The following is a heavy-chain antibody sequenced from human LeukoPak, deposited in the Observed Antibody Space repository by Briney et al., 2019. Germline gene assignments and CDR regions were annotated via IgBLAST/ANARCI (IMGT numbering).Heavy chain of an antibody. Sequence: ASVKVSCKASGYTFTGYYMHWVRQAPGQGLEWMGWINPNSGGTNYAQKFQGRVTMTRDTSISTAYMELSRLRSDDTAVYYCARDRTRYCSGGSCYPFRWFDPWGQGTLVTVSS. CDR2: INPNSGGT. J-gene: IGHJ5*02. CDR1: GYTFTGYY. V-gene: IGHV1-2*02. D-gene: IGHD2-15*01. CDR3: ARDRTRYCSGGSCYPFRWFDP.